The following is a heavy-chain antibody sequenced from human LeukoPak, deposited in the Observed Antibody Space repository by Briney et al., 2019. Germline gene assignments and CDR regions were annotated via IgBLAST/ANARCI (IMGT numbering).Heavy chain of an antibody. D-gene: IGHD4-17*01. CDR1: GASITSSHW. J-gene: IGHJ4*02. CDR3: ATYFYGDYATHYFDF. CDR2: IHDSGTT. Sequence: TSETLSLTCAVSGASITSSHWWSWARQPPGKGLEWIGEIHDSGTTNYKSSLKSRVTMSLDKSNNQISLKLTSVTAADTAVYYCATYFYGDYATHYFDFWGQGTLVTVSS. V-gene: IGHV4-4*02.